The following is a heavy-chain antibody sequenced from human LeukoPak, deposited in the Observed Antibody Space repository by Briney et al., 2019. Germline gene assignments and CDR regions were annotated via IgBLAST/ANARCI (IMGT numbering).Heavy chain of an antibody. CDR2: ISGSGGST. J-gene: IGHJ5*01. V-gene: IGHV3-23*01. CDR1: GFTFSSYA. CDR3: AKGIVGISIVDS. D-gene: IGHD1-26*01. Sequence: GGSLRLSCAASGFTFSSYAMSWVRQAPGKGLEWVSAISGSGGSTYYADPVKGRFTISRDNSKNTLYLQMNSLRAEDTAAYYCAKGIVGISIVDSWGHGTLVTVSS.